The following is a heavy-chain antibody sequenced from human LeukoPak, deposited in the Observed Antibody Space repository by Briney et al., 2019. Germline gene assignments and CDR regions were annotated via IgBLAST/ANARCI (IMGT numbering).Heavy chain of an antibody. J-gene: IGHJ3*02. CDR1: GYTFTSYY. CDR2: INPSGVST. Sequence: ASVKVSCKASGYTFTSYYMHWVRQAPGQGLEWMGIINPSGVSTSYAQKFQGRVTMTRDTSTSTGYMELSSLRSEDTAVYYCARDLQMNYYDSSGYYYHDAFDIWGQGTMVTVSS. CDR3: ARDLQMNYYDSSGYYYHDAFDI. D-gene: IGHD3-22*01. V-gene: IGHV1-46*01.